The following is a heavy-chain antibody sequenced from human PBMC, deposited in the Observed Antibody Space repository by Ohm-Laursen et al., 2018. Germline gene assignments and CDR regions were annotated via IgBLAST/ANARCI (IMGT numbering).Heavy chain of an antibody. J-gene: IGHJ4*02. CDR2: INPNSGGT. D-gene: IGHD3-10*01. CDR3: ARGSYFSYYFDY. CDR1: GYTFTGYY. V-gene: IGHV1-2*02. Sequence: GSSVKVSCKASGYTFTGYYMHWVRQAPGQGLEWMGWINPNSGGTNHAQKFQGRVTMTTDTSISTAYMELSSLKSDDTAVYYCARGSYFSYYFDYWGQGTLVTVSS.